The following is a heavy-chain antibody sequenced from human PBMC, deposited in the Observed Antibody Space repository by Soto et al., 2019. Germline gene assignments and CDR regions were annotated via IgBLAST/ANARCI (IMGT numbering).Heavy chain of an antibody. CDR3: AGSFSLYYDILTGYYL. Sequence: GGSLRLSCAASGSTFSDYYMSWIRQAPGKGLEWVSYISSSSSYTNYADSVKGRFTISRDNAKNSLYLQMNSLRAEDTAVYYCAGSFSLYYDILTGYYLWGQGTLVTVSS. CDR2: ISSSSSYT. CDR1: GSTFSDYY. V-gene: IGHV3-11*03. D-gene: IGHD3-9*01. J-gene: IGHJ5*02.